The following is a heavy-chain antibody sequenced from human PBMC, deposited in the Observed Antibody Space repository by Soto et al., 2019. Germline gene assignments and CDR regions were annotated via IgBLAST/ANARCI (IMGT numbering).Heavy chain of an antibody. CDR2: IYYSGST. CDR1: GGSISSYY. CDR3: ARRGIVVVPAAIKVHYYYYMDV. V-gene: IGHV4-59*08. D-gene: IGHD2-2*01. Sequence: SETLSLTCTVSGGSISSYYWSWIRQPPGKGLEWIGYIYYSGSTNYNPSLKSRVTISVDTSKNQFSLKLSSVTAADTAVYYCARRGIVVVPAAIKVHYYYYMDVWGKGTTVTVSS. J-gene: IGHJ6*03.